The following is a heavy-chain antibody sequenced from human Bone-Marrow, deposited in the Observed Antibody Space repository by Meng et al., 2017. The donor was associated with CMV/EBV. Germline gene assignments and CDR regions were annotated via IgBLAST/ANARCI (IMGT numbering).Heavy chain of an antibody. J-gene: IGHJ4*02. CDR2: ISSSSSYI. V-gene: IGHV3-21*01. Sequence: GESLKISCAASGFTFSSYSMNSVRQAPGKGLEWVSSISSSSSYIYYADSVKGRFTISRDNAKNSLYLQMNSLRAEDTAVYYCARENSFSSSSDLDYCGQGTLVTVSS. CDR1: GFTFSSYS. D-gene: IGHD6-6*01. CDR3: ARENSFSSSSDLDY.